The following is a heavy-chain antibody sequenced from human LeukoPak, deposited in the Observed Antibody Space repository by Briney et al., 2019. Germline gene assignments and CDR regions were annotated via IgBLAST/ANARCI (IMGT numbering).Heavy chain of an antibody. CDR2: ISSSSSSI. Sequence: GGSLRLSCAASGFTFNSYSMNWVRQAPGKGLEWVSSISSSSSSIYYADSVKGRFTISRDNAKNSLYLQMNSLRAEDTAVYYCARDSGSYEDGFDYWGQGTLVTVSS. V-gene: IGHV3-21*01. D-gene: IGHD1-26*01. CDR1: GFTFNSYS. J-gene: IGHJ4*02. CDR3: ARDSGSYEDGFDY.